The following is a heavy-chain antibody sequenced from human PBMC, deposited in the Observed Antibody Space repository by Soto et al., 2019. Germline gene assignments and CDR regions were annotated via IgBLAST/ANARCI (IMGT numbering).Heavy chain of an antibody. CDR1: GGTFSSYA. CDR2: IIPIFGTA. V-gene: IGHV1-69*13. CDR3: ARDYDSSGYSTAFDY. Sequence: GASVKVSCKASGGTFSSYAISWVRQAPGQGLEWMGGIIPIFGTANYAQKFQGRVTITADESTSTAYMELSSLRSEDTAVYYCARDYDSSGYSTAFDYWGQGTLVTVSS. J-gene: IGHJ4*02. D-gene: IGHD3-22*01.